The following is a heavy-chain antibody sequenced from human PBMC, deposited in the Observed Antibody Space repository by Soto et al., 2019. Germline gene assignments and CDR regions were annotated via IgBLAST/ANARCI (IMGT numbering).Heavy chain of an antibody. CDR3: ARNGCSSTSCYAPKLNYYYYYMDV. J-gene: IGHJ6*03. V-gene: IGHV1-2*02. Sequence: ASVKVSCKASGYTFTGYYMHWVRQAPGQGLEWMGWINPNSGNTDYAQKFQGRVTMTRNTSISTAYMELSSLRSEDTAVYYCARNGCSSTSCYAPKLNYYYYYMDVWGKGTTVTVSS. CDR1: GYTFTGYY. D-gene: IGHD2-2*01. CDR2: INPNSGNT.